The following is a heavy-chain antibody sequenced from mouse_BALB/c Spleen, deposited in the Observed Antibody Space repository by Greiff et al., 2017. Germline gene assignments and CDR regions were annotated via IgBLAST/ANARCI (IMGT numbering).Heavy chain of an antibody. V-gene: IGHV1-69*02. CDR2: IDPSDSYT. CDR1: GYTFTSYW. CDR3: ARSGTTVVAPYWYFDV. J-gene: IGHJ1*01. Sequence: QVQLKQPGAELVKPGASVKLSCKASGYTFTSYWMHWVKQRPGQGLEWIGEIDPSDSYTNYNQKFKGKATLTVDKSSSTAYMQLSSLTSEDSAVYYCARSGTTVVAPYWYFDVWGAGTTVTVSS. D-gene: IGHD1-1*01.